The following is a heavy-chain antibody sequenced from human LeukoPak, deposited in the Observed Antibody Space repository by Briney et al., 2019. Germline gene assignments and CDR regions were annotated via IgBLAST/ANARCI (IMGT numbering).Heavy chain of an antibody. V-gene: IGHV1-2*02. CDR1: GYTFTGYY. Sequence: ASVKVSCKASGYTFTGYYMHWVRQAPGQGLEWMGWMNPNSGGTNYAQKFQGRVTMTRDTSISTAYMELSRLRSDDTAVYYCARDRDSSGYYGHYYYYMDVWGKGTTVTVSS. CDR3: ARDRDSSGYYGHYYYYMDV. CDR2: MNPNSGGT. D-gene: IGHD3-22*01. J-gene: IGHJ6*03.